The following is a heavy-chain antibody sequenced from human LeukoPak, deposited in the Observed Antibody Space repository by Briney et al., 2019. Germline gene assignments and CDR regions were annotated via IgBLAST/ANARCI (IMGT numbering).Heavy chain of an antibody. J-gene: IGHJ5*02. CDR3: ARVFDYYDSSGYSNWFDP. V-gene: IGHV1-69*04. CDR2: IIPILGIA. Sequence: SVKVSCKASGGTFSSYAISWVRQAPGQGLEWMGRIIPILGIANYAQKFQGRVTITADKSTSTAYMELSSLRSEDTAVYYCARVFDYYDSSGYSNWFDPWGQGTLVTVST. D-gene: IGHD3-22*01. CDR1: GGTFSSYA.